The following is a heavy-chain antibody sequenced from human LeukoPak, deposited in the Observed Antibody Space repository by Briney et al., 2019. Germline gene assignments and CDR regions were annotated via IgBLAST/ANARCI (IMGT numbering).Heavy chain of an antibody. CDR1: GGSISSYY. Sequence: SETLSLTCTVSGGSISSYYWSWIRQPPGKGLEWIGYIYTSGSTNYNPSLKSRVTISVDTSKNQFSLKLSSVTAADTAVYYCARGATIFGVVIKNWFGPWGQGTLVTVSS. D-gene: IGHD3-3*01. CDR3: ARGATIFGVVIKNWFGP. J-gene: IGHJ5*02. CDR2: IYTSGST. V-gene: IGHV4-4*09.